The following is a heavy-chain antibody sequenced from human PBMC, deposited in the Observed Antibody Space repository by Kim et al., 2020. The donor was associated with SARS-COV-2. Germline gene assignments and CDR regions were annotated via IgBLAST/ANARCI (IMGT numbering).Heavy chain of an antibody. V-gene: IGHV1-3*01. Sequence: PNFQGRVTITRDTSASTAYMELSSLRSEDTAVYYCARGSAAAGTWPFDYWGQGTLVTVSS. D-gene: IGHD6-13*01. CDR3: ARGSAAAGTWPFDY. J-gene: IGHJ4*02.